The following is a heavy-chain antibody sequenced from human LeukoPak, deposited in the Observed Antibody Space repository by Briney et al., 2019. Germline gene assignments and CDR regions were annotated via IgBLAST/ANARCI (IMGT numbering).Heavy chain of an antibody. V-gene: IGHV4-61*08. J-gene: IGHJ3*02. Sequence: SETLSLTCTVSGDPISSHSDYKWTWIRQPPGKGLEWIGYIYYSGSTNYNPSLRSRVTISVDTSKNQFSPKLSSVTAADTAVYYCATWGVVVTDAFDIWGQGTMVTVSS. CDR1: GDPISSHSDY. CDR3: ATWGVVVTDAFDI. CDR2: IYYSGST. D-gene: IGHD3-22*01.